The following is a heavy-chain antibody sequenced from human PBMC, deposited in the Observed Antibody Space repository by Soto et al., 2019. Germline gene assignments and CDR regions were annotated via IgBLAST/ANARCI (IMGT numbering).Heavy chain of an antibody. CDR3: ARVEYEIRGEDY. CDR2: IIPIFGTA. CDR1: GGTFSSYA. J-gene: IGHJ4*02. V-gene: IGHV1-69*12. D-gene: IGHD3-10*01. Sequence: QVQLVQSGAEVKKPGSSVKVSCKASGGTFSSYAISWVRQAPGQGLEWMGGIIPIFGTANYAQKFQGRVTIYAAXSTSTAYMELSSLRSEDTAVYYCARVEYEIRGEDYWGQGTLVTVSS.